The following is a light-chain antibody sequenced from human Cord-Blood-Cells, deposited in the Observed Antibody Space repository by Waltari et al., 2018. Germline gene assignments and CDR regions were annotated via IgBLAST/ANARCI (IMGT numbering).Light chain of an antibody. Sequence: QSALTQPASVSGSPGKSITISCTGTSNDVGSYNLVSWYQQHPGKAPKLIIYEGSKRPSGVSNRFSGSKSGNTASLTISGLQAEDEADYYCCSYAGSSFYVFGTGTKVTVL. V-gene: IGLV2-23*01. J-gene: IGLJ1*01. CDR1: SNDVGSYNL. CDR2: EGS. CDR3: CSYAGSSFYV.